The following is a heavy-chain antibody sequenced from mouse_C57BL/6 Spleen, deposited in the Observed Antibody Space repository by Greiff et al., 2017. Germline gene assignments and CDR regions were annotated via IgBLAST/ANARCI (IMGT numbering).Heavy chain of an antibody. CDR3: AIPYYGSTPSYWYFDV. Sequence: QVQLQQPGAELVKPGASVKVSCKASGYTFTSSWMHWVKQRPGQGLEWIGRIHPSDSDTNYNQKFKGKDTLPVDKSSSTAYMQLSSLTSEDSAVYYCAIPYYGSTPSYWYFDVWGTGTTVTVSS. CDR2: IHPSDSDT. V-gene: IGHV1-74*01. J-gene: IGHJ1*03. CDR1: GYTFTSSW. D-gene: IGHD1-1*01.